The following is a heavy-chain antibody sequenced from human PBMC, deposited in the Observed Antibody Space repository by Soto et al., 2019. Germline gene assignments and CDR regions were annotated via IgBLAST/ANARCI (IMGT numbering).Heavy chain of an antibody. Sequence: QVQLQESGPGLVKPSETLSLTCTVSGGSVSSGSYYWSWIRQPPGKGLEWIGYIYYSGSTNYNPSLKSRVTISVDTSKNQFSLKLSSVTAADTTVYYCARVRPGDGCDYWGQGTLVTVSS. CDR3: ARVRPGDGCDY. CDR1: GGSVSSGSYY. V-gene: IGHV4-61*01. CDR2: IYYSGST. J-gene: IGHJ4*02. D-gene: IGHD3-10*01.